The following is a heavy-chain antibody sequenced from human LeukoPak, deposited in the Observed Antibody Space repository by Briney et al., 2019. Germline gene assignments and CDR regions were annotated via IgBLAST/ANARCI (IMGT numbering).Heavy chain of an antibody. CDR2: INPSGGST. CDR1: GYTFTSYY. D-gene: IGHD2-2*01. J-gene: IGHJ5*02. V-gene: IGHV1-46*01. CDR3: ARDGIYCSSTSCPKGNWFDP. Sequence: ASVKVSCKASGYTFTSYYMHWVRQAPGQGLEWMGIINPSGGSTSYAQKFQGRVTMTRDTSTSTVYMELSSLRSEDTAVYYCARDGIYCSSTSCPKGNWFDPWGQGTLVTVSS.